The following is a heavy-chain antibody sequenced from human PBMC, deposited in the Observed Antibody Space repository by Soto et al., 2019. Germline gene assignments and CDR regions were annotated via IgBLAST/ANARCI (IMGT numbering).Heavy chain of an antibody. J-gene: IGHJ4*02. D-gene: IGHD2-15*01. Sequence: ASVKVSCKASGYTFTSYGISWVRQAPGQGLEWMGWISAYNGNTNYAQKLQGRVTMTTDTSTSTAYMELRSLRSDDTAVYYCARDRHCSGGSCKNRGDYWGQGTLVTVSS. CDR3: ARDRHCSGGSCKNRGDY. CDR2: ISAYNGNT. V-gene: IGHV1-18*01. CDR1: GYTFTSYG.